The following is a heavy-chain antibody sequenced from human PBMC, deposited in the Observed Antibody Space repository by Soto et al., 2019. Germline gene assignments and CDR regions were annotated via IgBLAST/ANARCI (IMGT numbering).Heavy chain of an antibody. CDR1: GFPFSNYG. J-gene: IGHJ6*02. D-gene: IGHD6-6*01. CDR2: ISYDGGIE. Sequence: QAQLVESGGGVVQTGRSLRLSCAASGFPFSNYGMHWVRQAPGKGLEWVAVISYDGGIEYYTDSVKGRFTISRDNSKNTLYLPMNSLRAEDTALYYCAKDWGSSSRDYYYGMDVWGRGTTVTVS. CDR3: AKDWGSSSRDYYYGMDV. V-gene: IGHV3-30*18.